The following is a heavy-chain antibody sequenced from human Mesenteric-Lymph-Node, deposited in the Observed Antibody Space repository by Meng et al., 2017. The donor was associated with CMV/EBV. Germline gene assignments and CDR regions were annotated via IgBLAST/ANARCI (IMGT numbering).Heavy chain of an antibody. CDR2: INQDGSEK. D-gene: IGHD6-6*01. J-gene: IGHJ4*02. CDR1: GFTFSDYW. Sequence: GESLKISCAAPGFTFSDYWMSWVRQAPGKGLAWVANINQDGSEKYFADSVKGRFTISRDNSRNTLYLQMGRLRAEDMGVYYCATREGSSSFDHWGQGTLVTVSS. V-gene: IGHV3-7*01. CDR3: ATREGSSSFDH.